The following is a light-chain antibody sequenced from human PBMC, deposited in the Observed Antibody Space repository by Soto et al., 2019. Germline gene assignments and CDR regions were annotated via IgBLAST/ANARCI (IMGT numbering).Light chain of an antibody. CDR2: AAS. J-gene: IGKJ4*01. Sequence: DIQLTQSPSFLSASIVDRVTITCRTRQDISSYLAWYQQKPGKAPQLLISAASTLQSGVPSRFSGSVSGTEFTLTISSLHPEDFATYYCQQLKSYPLSFGGGTKVQ. CDR1: QDISSY. CDR3: QQLKSYPLS. V-gene: IGKV1-9*01.